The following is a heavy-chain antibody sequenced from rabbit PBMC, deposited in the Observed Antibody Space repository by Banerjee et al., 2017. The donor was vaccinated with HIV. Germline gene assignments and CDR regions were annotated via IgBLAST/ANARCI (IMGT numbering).Heavy chain of an antibody. V-gene: IGHV1S40*01. J-gene: IGHJ4*01. D-gene: IGHD7-1*01. CDR2: IGIGSTNT. Sequence: QSLEESGGDLVKPGASLTLTCTASGFSFSSSYYMCWVRQAPGKGLEWIGCIGIGSTNTFYASWAKGRFTISKTSSTTVTLQMTSLTAADTATYFCARGGNTAGDGAALWGQGTLVTVS. CDR3: ARGGNTAGDGAAL. CDR1: GFSFSSSYY.